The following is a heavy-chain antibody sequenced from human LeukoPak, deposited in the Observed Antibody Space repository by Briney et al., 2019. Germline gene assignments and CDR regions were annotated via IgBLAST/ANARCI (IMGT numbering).Heavy chain of an antibody. D-gene: IGHD5-12*01. J-gene: IGHJ3*02. CDR2: IYHSGST. Sequence: PSETRSLTCAVSGGSISSSNWWSWVRQPPGKGLEWIGEIYHSGSTNYNPSLKSRVTISVDKSKNQFSLKLSSVTAADTAIYYCARSGRDVGFAFDIWGQGTLVTMSS. CDR1: GGSISSSNW. V-gene: IGHV4-4*02. CDR3: ARSGRDVGFAFDI.